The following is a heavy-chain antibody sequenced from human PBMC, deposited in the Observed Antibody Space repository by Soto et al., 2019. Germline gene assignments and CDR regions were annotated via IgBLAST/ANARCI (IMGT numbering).Heavy chain of an antibody. CDR1: GFTFSSYA. D-gene: IGHD5-12*01. CDR3: AKDRGRHSGYAPPNNWFDP. Sequence: EVQLLESGGGLVQPGGSLRLSCAASGFTFSSYAMSWVRQAPGKGLEWVSAISGSGGSTYYADSVKGRFTISRDNSKNPLYVQMNSLRAEDTAVYYCAKDRGRHSGYAPPNNWFDPCGQRTLVAVAS. J-gene: IGHJ5*02. V-gene: IGHV3-23*01. CDR2: ISGSGGST.